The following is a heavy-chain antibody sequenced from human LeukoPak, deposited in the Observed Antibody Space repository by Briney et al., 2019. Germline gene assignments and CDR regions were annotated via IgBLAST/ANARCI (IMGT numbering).Heavy chain of an antibody. CDR2: IYYSGST. Sequence: SETLSLTCTVSGGSISRSSYYWGWIRQPPGKGLEWIGSIYYSGSTYYNPSLKSRVTISVDTSKNQFSLKLSSATAADTAVYYCARQLMTTHAFDIWGQGTMVTVSS. CDR3: ARQLMTTHAFDI. V-gene: IGHV4-39*01. D-gene: IGHD4-17*01. J-gene: IGHJ3*02. CDR1: GGSISRSSYY.